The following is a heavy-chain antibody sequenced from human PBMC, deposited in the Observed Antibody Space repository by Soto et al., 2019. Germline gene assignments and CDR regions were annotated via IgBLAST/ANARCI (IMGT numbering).Heavy chain of an antibody. J-gene: IGHJ5*02. CDR2: ISAYNGNT. Sequence: AYAKGYSTDSRSTYTSYGISLVRPAPGQGLEWMGWISAYNGNTNYAQKLQGRVTMTTDTSTSTAYMELRSLRSDDTAVYYCARDLDSSSSRFWFDPWGQGTLVNGSS. V-gene: IGHV1-18*01. CDR3: ARDLDSSSSRFWFDP. D-gene: IGHD6-6*01. CDR1: RSTYTSYG.